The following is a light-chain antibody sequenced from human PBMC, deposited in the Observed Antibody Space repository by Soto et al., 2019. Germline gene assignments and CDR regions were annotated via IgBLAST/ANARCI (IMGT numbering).Light chain of an antibody. CDR1: HTISSSY. V-gene: IGKV3-20*01. CDR3: LKYGRSPGWT. CDR2: SIS. J-gene: IGKJ1*01. Sequence: EIVLTQSPGTLSLSPGERATLSCRASHTISSSYLAWYQQKPGQAPRLLIYSISSRASGIPDRFRGSGSGTDFTLTITRPEPEDSAVYYCLKYGRSPGWTFGQGTKVEIK.